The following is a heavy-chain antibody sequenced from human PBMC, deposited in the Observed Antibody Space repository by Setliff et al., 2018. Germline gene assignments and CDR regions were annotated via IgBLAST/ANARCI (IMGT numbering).Heavy chain of an antibody. Sequence: PSETLSLTCTVSGGSISSSSYYWGWIRQPPGKGLEWIGSIYYNGNTYYNPSLKSRVTMSVETSKNQFSLKLSSVTAADTAGYYCARAAGYSSSWYHYYYGMDVWGQGTTVTVSS. V-gene: IGHV4-39*01. CDR1: GGSISSSSYY. CDR2: IYYNGNT. J-gene: IGHJ6*02. D-gene: IGHD6-13*01. CDR3: ARAAGYSSSWYHYYYGMDV.